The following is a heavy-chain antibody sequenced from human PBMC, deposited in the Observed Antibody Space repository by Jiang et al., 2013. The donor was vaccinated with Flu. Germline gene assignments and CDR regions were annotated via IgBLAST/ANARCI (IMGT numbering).Heavy chain of an antibody. CDR2: IKQDGSEK. D-gene: IGHD5-12*01. CDR1: GFTFSNYW. J-gene: IGHJ4*02. CDR3: AREGSGFYVDY. Sequence: QLLESGGGLVQSGGSLRFSCAASGFTFSNYWMSWVRQAPGKGLEWVANIKQDGSEKYYVDSVKGRFTISRDNAKNSLYLQMNSLRAEDTAVYYCAREGSGFYVDYWGQGTLVTVSS. V-gene: IGHV3-7*01.